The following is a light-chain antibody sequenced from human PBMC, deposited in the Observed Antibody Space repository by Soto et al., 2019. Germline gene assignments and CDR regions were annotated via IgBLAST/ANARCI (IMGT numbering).Light chain of an antibody. CDR1: QDINNW. CDR2: DAS. J-gene: IGKJ1*01. Sequence: DIQMTQSPSSLSASVGDRVTITCRASQDINNWLAWYQQKPEKAPKSLIYDASTLQSGVPSRFSGSGAGTDFALTISSLQPEDFSTYYCQQYDSYPRTFGQGTRVEIK. CDR3: QQYDSYPRT. V-gene: IGKV1D-16*01.